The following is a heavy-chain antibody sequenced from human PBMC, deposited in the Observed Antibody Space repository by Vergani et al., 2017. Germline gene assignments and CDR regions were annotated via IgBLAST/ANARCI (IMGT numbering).Heavy chain of an antibody. D-gene: IGHD3-3*01. CDR3: AGRRTYYVFWSGYSISNYYYCVDV. CDR1: GYTFTSYG. J-gene: IGHJ6*03. CDR2: ISAYNGNT. V-gene: IGHV1-18*01. Sequence: QVQLVQSGAEVKKPGASVKVSCKASGYTFTSYGISWVRQAPGQGLEWMGWISAYNGNTNYAQKLQGRVTMTTDTSTSTAYMELRSLRSDDTAVYYCAGRRTYYVFWSGYSISNYYYCVDVCDRGTTVTVSS.